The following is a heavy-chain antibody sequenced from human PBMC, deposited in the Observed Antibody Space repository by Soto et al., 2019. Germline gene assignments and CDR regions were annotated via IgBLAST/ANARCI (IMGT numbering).Heavy chain of an antibody. V-gene: IGHV4-39*01. CDR2: IYYGGNT. D-gene: IGHD6-19*01. Sequence: PSETLSLTCAVSGGSINSNYFWGWIRQPPGRGLEGIGSIYYGGNTHYNPSLKSRVTISADVSKNQFSLSLNSVTAADTAVYYCATTICSSAWSRDFWGPGTLVTLSS. CDR1: GGSINSNYF. CDR3: ATTICSSAWSRDF. J-gene: IGHJ4*02.